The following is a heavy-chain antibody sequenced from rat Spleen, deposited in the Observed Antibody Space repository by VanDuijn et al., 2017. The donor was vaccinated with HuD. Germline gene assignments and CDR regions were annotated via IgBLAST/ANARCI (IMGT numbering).Heavy chain of an antibody. Sequence: EVRLVESGGGLVQPGRSLKLSCAASGFTFSDYYMAWVRQSPTKGLEWVATVTDEGGGTYYRESVKGRFTISRDNARSTLYLQMDSLRSEDTATYYCARRYDLDYWGQGVMVTVSS. V-gene: IGHV5-17*01. CDR1: GFTFSDYY. J-gene: IGHJ2*01. CDR2: VTDEGGGT. CDR3: ARRYDLDY. D-gene: IGHD1-11*01.